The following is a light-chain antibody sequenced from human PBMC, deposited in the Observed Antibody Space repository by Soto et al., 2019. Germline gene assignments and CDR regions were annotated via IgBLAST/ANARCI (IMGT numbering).Light chain of an antibody. J-gene: IGLJ1*01. V-gene: IGLV1-44*01. CDR1: NSNIGSDI. Sequence: QSVLTQPPSASGTPGQRATISCCGSNSNIGSDIVNCYQLLPGAAPEVLINTTNQRPSGVPERFSGSKSGTSASLAISGLQSEDEANSSCATWDGGLSGPFVFGTGTKGTVL. CDR2: TTN. CDR3: ATWDGGLSGPFV.